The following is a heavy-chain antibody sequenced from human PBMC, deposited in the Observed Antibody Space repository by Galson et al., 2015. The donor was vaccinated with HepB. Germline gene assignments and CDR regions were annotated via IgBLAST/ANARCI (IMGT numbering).Heavy chain of an antibody. CDR1: GFTFSSYS. D-gene: IGHD3-10*01. CDR2: ISSSSSTI. CDR3: ARDAPSMVQGVFYSYYYYMDV. J-gene: IGHJ6*03. V-gene: IGHV3-48*01. Sequence: GFTFSSYSMNWVRQAPGKGLEWVSYISSSSSTIYYADSVKGRFTISRDNAKNSLYLQMNSLRAEDTAVYYCARDAPSMVQGVFYSYYYYMDVWGKGTTVTVSS.